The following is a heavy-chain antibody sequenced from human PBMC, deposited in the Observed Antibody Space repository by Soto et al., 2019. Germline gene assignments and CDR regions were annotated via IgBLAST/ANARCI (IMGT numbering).Heavy chain of an antibody. CDR1: RFSFSSYE. CDR3: ARGGGYCTPTSCAIDS. Sequence: GGSLRLSCVASRFSFSSYEMSWVRQAAGKGLEWVSRVSLTGDRTNYAGSVKGRFTVSRDNFKNTLYLEMDSLRPEDTAIYYCARGGGYCTPTSCAIDSWGRGTPVTVS. V-gene: IGHV3-23*01. D-gene: IGHD2-8*01. J-gene: IGHJ4*02. CDR2: VSLTGDRT.